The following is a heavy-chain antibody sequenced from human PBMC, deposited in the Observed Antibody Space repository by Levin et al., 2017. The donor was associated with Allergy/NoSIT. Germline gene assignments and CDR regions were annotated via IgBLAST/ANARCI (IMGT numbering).Heavy chain of an antibody. D-gene: IGHD6-6*01. V-gene: IGHV3-21*01. CDR1: GFTFSSFS. CDR3: VRDRTSSDY. J-gene: IGHJ4*02. Sequence: RAGGSLRLSCAGSGFTFSSFSLNWVRQAPGKGLEWVSSISSNSRYIYYADSVKGRFTISRDDAKNSLYLQMNSLRVEDTAVYYCVRDRTSSDYWGQGTLVTVSS. CDR2: ISSNSRYI.